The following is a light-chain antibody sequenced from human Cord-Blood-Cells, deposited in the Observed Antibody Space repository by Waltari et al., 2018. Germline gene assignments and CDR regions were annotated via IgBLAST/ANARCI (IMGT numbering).Light chain of an antibody. CDR2: AAS. CDR3: QQGYSTLT. J-gene: IGKJ4*01. Sequence: DIQMTQSPSSLSASVGDRVTITCRASQSISSYLNWDQQKPGKAPKPLSYAASSLQSGVPSRFSCSGSGTDFTLTISSLQPEDFATYYCQQGYSTLTFGGGTKVEIK. CDR1: QSISSY. V-gene: IGKV1-39*01.